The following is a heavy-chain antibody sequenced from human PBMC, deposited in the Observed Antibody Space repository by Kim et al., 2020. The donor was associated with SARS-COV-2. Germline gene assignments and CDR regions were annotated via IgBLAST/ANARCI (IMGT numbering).Heavy chain of an antibody. V-gene: IGHV4-4*02. CDR2: IYHSGST. Sequence: SETLSLTCAVSGGSISSSNWWSWVRQPPGKGLEWIGEIYHSGSTNYNPSLKSRVTISVDKSKNQFSLKLSSVTAADTAVYYCARGWQQLVTLNYYYYGMDVWGQGTTVTVSS. J-gene: IGHJ6*02. CDR3: ARGWQQLVTLNYYYYGMDV. CDR1: GGSISSSNW. D-gene: IGHD6-13*01.